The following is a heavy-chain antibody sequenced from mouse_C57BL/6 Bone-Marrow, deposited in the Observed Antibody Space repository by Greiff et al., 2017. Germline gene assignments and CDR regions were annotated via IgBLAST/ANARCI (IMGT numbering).Heavy chain of an antibody. CDR3: ADGYYYAMDY. D-gene: IGHD2-3*01. CDR1: GYTFTSYG. J-gene: IGHJ4*01. V-gene: IGHV1-81*01. CDR2: IYPRSGNT. Sequence: VKLVESGAELARPGASVKLSCKASGYTFTSYGISWVKQRTGQGLEWIGEIYPRSGNTYYNEKFKGKATLTADKSSSTAYMELRSLTSEDSAVYFCADGYYYAMDYWGQGTSVTVSS.